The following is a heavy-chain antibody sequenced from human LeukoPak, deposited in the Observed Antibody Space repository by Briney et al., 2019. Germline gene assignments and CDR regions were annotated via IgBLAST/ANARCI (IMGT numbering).Heavy chain of an antibody. CDR1: GFSFSDEY. J-gene: IGHJ6*02. Sequence: GGSLRLSCAASGFSFSDEYMSWIRQAPGQGLEWVSYISSSSSTIYYADSVKGRFTISRDNAKNSLYLQMNSLRDEDTAVYYCARDCDDILTGYFPFYYYYYGMDVWGQGTTVTVSS. CDR2: ISSSSSTI. V-gene: IGHV3-11*04. CDR3: ARDCDDILTGYFPFYYYYYGMDV. D-gene: IGHD3-9*01.